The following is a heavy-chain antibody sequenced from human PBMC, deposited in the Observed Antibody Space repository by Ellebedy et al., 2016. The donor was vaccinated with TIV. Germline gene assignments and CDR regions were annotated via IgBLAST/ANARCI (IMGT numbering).Heavy chain of an antibody. D-gene: IGHD6-19*01. V-gene: IGHV4-39*01. J-gene: IGHJ6*02. Sequence: MPSETLSLTCTVSGGSISSSSYYWGCIRQPPGKGLEWIGSIYYNSGITFYNPSLLSRVTMSVDTSRNQFSLKLSSVTPADTAVYYCARSPSYSSGWYPDLEEYYYYGMDVWGQGTTVTVSS. CDR2: IYYNSGIT. CDR3: ARSPSYSSGWYPDLEEYYYYGMDV. CDR1: GGSISSSSYY.